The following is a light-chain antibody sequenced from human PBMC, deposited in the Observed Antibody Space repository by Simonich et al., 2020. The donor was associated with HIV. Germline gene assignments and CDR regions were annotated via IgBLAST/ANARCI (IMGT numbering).Light chain of an antibody. CDR1: QSVSTY. CDR3: HQRSNWPPWMYT. Sequence: EIVLTQSPATLSLSPGEKATLSCRASQSVSTYLAWYQQKPGQAPRLLIYDASNRSTGIPARFSGSGSWTDFTLTISSLEPEDFAVYYCHQRSNWPPWMYTFGQGTKLEIK. V-gene: IGKV3-11*01. CDR2: DAS. J-gene: IGKJ2*01.